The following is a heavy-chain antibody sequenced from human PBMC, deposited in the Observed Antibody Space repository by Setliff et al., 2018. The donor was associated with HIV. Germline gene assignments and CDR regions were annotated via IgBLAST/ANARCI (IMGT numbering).Heavy chain of an antibody. CDR3: ARVRSYGSAYDAFDV. CDR2: IYTNGRT. V-gene: IGHV4-61*09. CDR1: GDSISRDFYY. D-gene: IGHD3-10*01. Sequence: SETLSLTCTVSGDSISRDFYYWNWIRQPAGKGLEWIGHIYTNGRTHYNPSLMSRVTISMDTSKNQFSLKLSSVTAADTAVYYCARVRSYGSAYDAFDVWGPGTMVTVSS. J-gene: IGHJ3*01.